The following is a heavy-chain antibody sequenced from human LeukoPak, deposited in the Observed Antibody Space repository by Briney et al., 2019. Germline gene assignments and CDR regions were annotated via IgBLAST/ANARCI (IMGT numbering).Heavy chain of an antibody. CDR2: IYRSGAT. D-gene: IGHD3-22*01. CDR3: ARNSGYSDLNY. CDR1: GDSFSGNNY. V-gene: IGHV4-4*02. J-gene: IGHJ4*02. Sequence: SETLSLTCAVSGDSFSGNNYWTWVRQPPGKGLEWIGEIYRSGATNYNPSLKSRVTVSQDKSKDQFSLKLNSVTAADTAIYYCARNSGYSDLNYWGQGVLVTVSS.